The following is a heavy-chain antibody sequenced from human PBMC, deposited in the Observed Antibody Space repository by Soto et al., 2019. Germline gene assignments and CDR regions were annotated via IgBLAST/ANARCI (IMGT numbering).Heavy chain of an antibody. CDR1: GGSFSGYY. Sequence: SETLSLTCAVYGGSFSGYYWSWIRQPPGKGLEWIGEINHSGSTNYNPSLKSRVTISVDTSKNQFSLKLSSVTAADTAVYYCARGYYYGSGSPLFYWGQGTLVTVYS. D-gene: IGHD3-10*01. J-gene: IGHJ4*02. V-gene: IGHV4-34*01. CDR2: INHSGST. CDR3: ARGYYYGSGSPLFY.